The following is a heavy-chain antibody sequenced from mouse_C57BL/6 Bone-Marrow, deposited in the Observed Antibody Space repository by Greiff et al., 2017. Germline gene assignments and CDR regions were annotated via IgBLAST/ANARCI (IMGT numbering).Heavy chain of an antibody. CDR1: GYTFTSYW. J-gene: IGHJ4*01. CDR3: AVGNHFVYAMDY. CDR2: INPSNGGT. Sequence: QVQLQQPGTALVKPGASVKLSCKASGYTFTSYWMHWVKQRPGQGLEWIGNINPSNGGTNYNEKFKSKATLTVDKSSSTAYMQLSSLTSEDSAVYYCAVGNHFVYAMDYWGQGTSVTVSS. D-gene: IGHD2-1*01. V-gene: IGHV1-53*01.